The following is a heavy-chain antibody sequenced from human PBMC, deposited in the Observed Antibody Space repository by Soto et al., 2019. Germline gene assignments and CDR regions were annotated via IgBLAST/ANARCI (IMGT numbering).Heavy chain of an antibody. CDR2: IYHSGST. CDR1: GGSISSSNW. D-gene: IGHD5-12*01. Sequence: ETLSLTCAVSGGSISSSNWWSWVRQPPGKGLEWIGEIYHSGSTNYNPSLKSRVTISVDKSKNQFSLKLSSVTAADTAVYYCARISDIVATDAFDYWGQGTLVTVSS. CDR3: ARISDIVATDAFDY. J-gene: IGHJ4*02. V-gene: IGHV4-4*02.